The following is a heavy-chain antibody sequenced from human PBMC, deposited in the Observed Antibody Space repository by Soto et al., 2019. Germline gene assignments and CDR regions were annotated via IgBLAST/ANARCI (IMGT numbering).Heavy chain of an antibody. D-gene: IGHD2-21*02. V-gene: IGHV3-23*01. J-gene: IGHJ5*02. Sequence: EVQLLESGGGLVQPGGSLRLSCAASGFIFSSYAMSWVRQAPGKGLEWVSTISSSGGSTYYADSVKGRFTISRDNYNNTVYLQINSLRAEDTAVYYCAKETGGDCYSDWFDPWGQGTRVTVSS. CDR2: ISSSGGST. CDR3: AKETGGDCYSDWFDP. CDR1: GFIFSSYA.